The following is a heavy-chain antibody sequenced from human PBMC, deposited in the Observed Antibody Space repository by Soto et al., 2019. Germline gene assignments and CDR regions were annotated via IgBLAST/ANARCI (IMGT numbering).Heavy chain of an antibody. CDR1: GYTFTGFY. CDR2: INPNSGGT. V-gene: IGHV1-2*02. J-gene: IGHJ4*02. Sequence: ASVKVSCKASGYTFTGFYMHWVRQAPGQGLEWMGWINPNSGGTSYAQKFQGRVTMTRDTSISTVSMELNRLRSDDTAVYYCARDLAGDDYFDYWGQGTLVTVYS. D-gene: IGHD6-19*01. CDR3: ARDLAGDDYFDY.